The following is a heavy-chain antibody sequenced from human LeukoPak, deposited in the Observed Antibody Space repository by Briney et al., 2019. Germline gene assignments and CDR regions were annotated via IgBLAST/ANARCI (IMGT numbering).Heavy chain of an antibody. V-gene: IGHV3-7*05. D-gene: IGHD5-24*01. CDR2: TKQDGSEK. CDR3: VRDAGYKTFDY. CDR1: GFTFSRYW. Sequence: GGSLRLSCAASGFTFSRYWMTWVRQAPGKGLEWVAHTKQDGSEKYYVDSVKGRFTISRDNAKNSLFLQMNTLTAEDTAVYYCVRDAGYKTFDYWGQGTLVTVSS. J-gene: IGHJ4*02.